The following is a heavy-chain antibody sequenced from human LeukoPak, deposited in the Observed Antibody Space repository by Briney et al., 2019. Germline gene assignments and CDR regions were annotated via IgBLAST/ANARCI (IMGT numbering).Heavy chain of an antibody. J-gene: IGHJ4*02. CDR1: GGTFSSYA. D-gene: IGHD3-22*01. V-gene: IGHV1-69*05. CDR3: ARSYDSSGYYFDY. Sequence: ASVKASCKASGGTFSSYAISWVRQAPGQGLEWMGRIIPIFGTANYAQKFQGRVTITTDESTSTAYMELSSLRSEDTAVYYCARSYDSSGYYFDYWGQGTLVTVSS. CDR2: IIPIFGTA.